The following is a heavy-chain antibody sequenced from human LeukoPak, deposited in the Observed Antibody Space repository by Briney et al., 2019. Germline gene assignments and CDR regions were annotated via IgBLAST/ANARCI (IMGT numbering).Heavy chain of an antibody. V-gene: IGHV3-23*01. D-gene: IGHD3-16*01. CDR1: GFTSIAYA. J-gene: IGHJ6*02. CDR3: ARNQQLGGHSYYYYGMDV. Sequence: GGSLRLSCVGSGFTSIAYALTWARQAPGKGLEWVSGISGGGVTTYYADSVKGRFTISRDNSKSTLYLQMNSLRADDTAIYYCARNQQLGGHSYYYYGMDVWGQGTTVTVSS. CDR2: ISGGGVTT.